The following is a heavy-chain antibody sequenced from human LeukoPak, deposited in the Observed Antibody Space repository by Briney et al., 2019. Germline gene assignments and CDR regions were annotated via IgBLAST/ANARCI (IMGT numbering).Heavy chain of an antibody. CDR2: ISAYNGNT. V-gene: IGHV1-18*01. J-gene: IGHJ6*03. CDR3: ARDPGGRRWLVPVDYYYMDV. CDR1: GYTFTSYG. D-gene: IGHD6-19*01. Sequence: ASVKVSCKASGYTFTSYGISWVRQAPGQGLEWMGWISAYNGNTNYAQKLQGRVTMTTDTSTSTAYMELRSLRSDDTAVYYCARDPGGRRWLVPVDYYYMDVWGKGTTVTVSS.